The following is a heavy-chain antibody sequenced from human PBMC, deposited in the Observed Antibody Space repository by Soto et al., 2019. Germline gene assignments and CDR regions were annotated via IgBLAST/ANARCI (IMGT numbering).Heavy chain of an antibody. Sequence: GGSLRLSCAASGFTFDDYAMHWVRQAPGKGLEWVSGISWNSGSIGYADSVKGRFTISRDNAKNSLYLQMNSLRAEDTALYYCSKDISFGGCSGGSCYSALDYWGQGTLVTVSS. D-gene: IGHD2-15*01. CDR3: SKDISFGGCSGGSCYSALDY. CDR1: GFTFDDYA. J-gene: IGHJ4*02. V-gene: IGHV3-9*01. CDR2: ISWNSGSI.